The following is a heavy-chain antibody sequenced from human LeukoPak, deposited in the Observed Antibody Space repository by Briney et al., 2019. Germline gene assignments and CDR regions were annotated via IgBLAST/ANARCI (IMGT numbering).Heavy chain of an antibody. V-gene: IGHV3-30*18. CDR3: AKGAASHRWGSLIFSDY. D-gene: IGHD3-16*01. CDR2: ISYDGSNK. Sequence: GGSLRLSCAASGFTFSTYGMHWVRQAPGKGLEWVAVISYDGSNKYYADSVKGRFTISRDNSKNTLYLQMNSLRAEDTAVYYCAKGAASHRWGSLIFSDYWGQGTLVTVSS. J-gene: IGHJ4*02. CDR1: GFTFSTYG.